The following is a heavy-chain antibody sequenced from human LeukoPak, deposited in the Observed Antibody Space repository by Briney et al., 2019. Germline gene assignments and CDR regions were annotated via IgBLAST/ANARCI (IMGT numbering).Heavy chain of an antibody. J-gene: IGHJ4*02. V-gene: IGHV3-23*01. D-gene: IGHD3-22*01. CDR2: ISGSGGST. Sequence: GGSLRLSCAASEFSVGSNYMTWVRQAPGKGLEWVSAISGSGGSTYYADSVKGRFTISRDNSKNTLYLQMNSLRAEDTAVYYCAKDWDDSSGYYLSDYWGQGTLVTVSS. CDR1: EFSVGSNY. CDR3: AKDWDDSSGYYLSDY.